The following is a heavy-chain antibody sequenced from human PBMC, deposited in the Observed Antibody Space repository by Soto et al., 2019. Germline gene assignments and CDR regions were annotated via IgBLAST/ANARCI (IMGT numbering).Heavy chain of an antibody. V-gene: IGHV1-8*01. D-gene: IGHD1-1*01. Sequence: GASVKVSCKASGYTFTSYDINWVRQATGQGLEWMGWMNPNSGNTGYAQKFQGRVTMTRNTSISTAYMELSSQRSEDTAVYYCARGLEDDDPYYYYYYMDVWGKGTTVTVSS. CDR1: GYTFTSYD. CDR2: MNPNSGNT. CDR3: ARGLEDDDPYYYYYYMDV. J-gene: IGHJ6*03.